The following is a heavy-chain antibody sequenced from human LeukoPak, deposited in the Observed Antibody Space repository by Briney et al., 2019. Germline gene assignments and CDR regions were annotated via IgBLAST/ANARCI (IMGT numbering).Heavy chain of an antibody. V-gene: IGHV3-21*01. CDR1: GFTFSSYS. J-gene: IGHJ4*02. CDR3: ARDGGYGSPFDY. CDR2: ISSSSSYI. D-gene: IGHD3-10*01. Sequence: GGSLRLSCAASGFTFSSYSMNWVRQAPGKGLDWVSSISSSSSYIYYADSVKGRFTISRDNAKNSLYLQMNSLRAEDTAVYYCARDGGYGSPFDYWGQGTLVTVSS.